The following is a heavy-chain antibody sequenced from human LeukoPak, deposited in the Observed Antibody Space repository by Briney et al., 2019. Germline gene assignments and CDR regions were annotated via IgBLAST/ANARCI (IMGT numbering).Heavy chain of an antibody. CDR1: GFTFSSHW. J-gene: IGHJ4*02. CDR2: IKEDGSEK. CDR3: VRDLVWDTGRVDY. V-gene: IGHV3-7*01. D-gene: IGHD3/OR15-3a*01. Sequence: QTGGSLRLSCAASGFTFSSHWMSWVRQAPRKGLEWLANIKEDGSEKYYVDSVKGRFTISRDNAKNSLFLQMNSLRDEDTATYYCVRDLVWDTGRVDYWGQGTLVTVSS.